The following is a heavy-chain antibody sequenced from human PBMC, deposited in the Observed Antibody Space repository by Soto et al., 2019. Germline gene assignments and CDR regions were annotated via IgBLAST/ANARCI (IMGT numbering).Heavy chain of an antibody. V-gene: IGHV1-18*01. CDR3: ASLGRLAPFDY. Sequence: ASVQVSCKASGCTFTSYGISWVRQAPGQGLEWMGWISAYNGNTNYAQKLQGRVTMTTDTSTSTAYMELRSLRSDDTAVYYCASLGRLAPFDYWGQGTLVTVSS. D-gene: IGHD3-16*01. CDR2: ISAYNGNT. J-gene: IGHJ4*02. CDR1: GCTFTSYG.